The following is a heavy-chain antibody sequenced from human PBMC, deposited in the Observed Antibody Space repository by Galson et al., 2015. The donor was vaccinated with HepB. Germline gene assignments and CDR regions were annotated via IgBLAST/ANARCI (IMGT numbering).Heavy chain of an antibody. J-gene: IGHJ6*03. CDR2: INTNSGDT. Sequence: SVKVSCKASGYTLSDYYMHWVRQAPGQGLEWMAWINTNSGDTNYAQKFQGRVTVTRDTSINTVYMEMSGLRSDDTAVYYCAKDGGAGYCGPTSCQYLVYMDLWGKGTTVTVSS. CDR3: AKDGGAGYCGPTSCQYLVYMDL. V-gene: IGHV1-2*02. CDR1: GYTLSDYY. D-gene: IGHD2-21*01.